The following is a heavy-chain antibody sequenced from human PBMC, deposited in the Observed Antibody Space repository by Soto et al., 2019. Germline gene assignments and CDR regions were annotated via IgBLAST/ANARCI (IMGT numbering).Heavy chain of an antibody. D-gene: IGHD6-13*01. CDR1: GYTFTSYG. CDR3: ARDLKQQLVLPYYGMDV. V-gene: IGHV1-18*01. Sequence: ASVKVSCKASGYTFTSYGISWVRQAPGQGLEWMGWISAYNGNTNYAQKLQGRVTMTTDTSTSTAYVELRSLRSDDTAVYYCARDLKQQLVLPYYGMDVWGQGTTVTVSS. CDR2: ISAYNGNT. J-gene: IGHJ6*02.